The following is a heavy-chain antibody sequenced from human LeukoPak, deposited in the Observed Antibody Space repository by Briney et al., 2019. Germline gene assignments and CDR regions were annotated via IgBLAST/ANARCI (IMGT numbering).Heavy chain of an antibody. CDR1: GYTFTGYY. D-gene: IGHD5-24*01. J-gene: IGHJ3*02. V-gene: IGHV1-2*06. CDR2: INPNNGGT. CDR3: ARVGDGLNDAFDI. Sequence: GASVKVSCKASGYTFTGYYMNWVRQAPGQGLEWIGRINPNNGGTNYAQKFQGRATMTRDTSITTAYMELSRLRSDDTAVYYCARVGDGLNDAFDIWGQGTMVTVSP.